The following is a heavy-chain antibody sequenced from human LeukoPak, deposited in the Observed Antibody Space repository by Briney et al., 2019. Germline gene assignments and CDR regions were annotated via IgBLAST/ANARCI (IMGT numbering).Heavy chain of an antibody. Sequence: GASVKVSCKASGYTFTSYGNSWVRQAPGQGLEWMGWISAYNGNTNYAQKLQGRVTMTTDTSTSTAYMELRSLRSDDTAVYYCAREVRGDYDFWSGSSIDYWGQGTLVTVSS. CDR3: AREVRGDYDFWSGSSIDY. CDR1: GYTFTSYG. V-gene: IGHV1-18*01. J-gene: IGHJ4*02. D-gene: IGHD3-3*01. CDR2: ISAYNGNT.